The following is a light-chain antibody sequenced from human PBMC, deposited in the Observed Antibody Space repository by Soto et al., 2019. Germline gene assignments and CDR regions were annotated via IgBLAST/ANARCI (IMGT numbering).Light chain of an antibody. CDR3: QQYNNWPLT. V-gene: IGKV3D-15*01. CDR1: QSVSSN. J-gene: IGKJ4*01. CDR2: GAS. Sequence: EIVMTQSPATLSVSPGERATLSCRASQSVSSNLAWYQQKPCQAPRLLIYGASTRATGIPARFSGSGSGTEFTLTIRSLQSEDFAVYYCQQYNNWPLTFGGGTKVEIK.